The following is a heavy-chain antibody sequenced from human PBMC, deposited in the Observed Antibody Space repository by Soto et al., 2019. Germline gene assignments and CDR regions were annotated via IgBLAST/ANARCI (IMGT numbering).Heavy chain of an antibody. J-gene: IGHJ4*02. V-gene: IGHV4-34*01. CDR1: GESFSVYY. Sequence: PSETLSLTCAVSGESFSVYYWSWIRQSPGKGLEWIGDIDHTGTTHYNPSLKNRVTILVDRSKKHFSLTLTSVTTADTAEYFCTRGRHPSYWGQGTPVTVYS. CDR3: TRGRHPSY. CDR2: IDHTGTT.